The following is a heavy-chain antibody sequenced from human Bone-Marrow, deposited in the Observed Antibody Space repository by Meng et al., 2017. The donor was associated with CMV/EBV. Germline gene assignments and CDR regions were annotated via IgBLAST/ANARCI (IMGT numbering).Heavy chain of an antibody. J-gene: IGHJ4*02. Sequence: SETLSLTCTVSGVSISSYYWSWIRQPPGKGLEWIGYVYYSGNTNYNPSLKSRVTISIETSKNQFSLKLSSVTAADTAVYYCARAGGWVSPFDYWGQGTLVTVSS. D-gene: IGHD6-19*01. V-gene: IGHV4-59*01. CDR3: ARAGGWVSPFDY. CDR1: GVSISSYY. CDR2: VYYSGNT.